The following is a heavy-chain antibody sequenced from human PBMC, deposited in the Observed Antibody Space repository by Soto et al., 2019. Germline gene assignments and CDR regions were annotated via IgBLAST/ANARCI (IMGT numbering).Heavy chain of an antibody. J-gene: IGHJ4*02. V-gene: IGHV4-59*01. CDR3: ARGYCSGSTCYLYYFDY. CDR1: GDSINNYY. D-gene: IGHD2-15*01. CDR2: VSYIGST. Sequence: QVQLQESGPGLVRPSETLSLTCTVSGDSINNYYWNWIRQPPGKGLEWIGYVSYIGSTNYNPSRKRRVTISVDTSKSQFYLKLSSVTAADTAVYYCARGYCSGSTCYLYYFDYWGQGTLVTVSS.